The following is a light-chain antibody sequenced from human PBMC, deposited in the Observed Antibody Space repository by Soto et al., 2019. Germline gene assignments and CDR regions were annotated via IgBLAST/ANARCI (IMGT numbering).Light chain of an antibody. Sequence: QSVLTQPASVSGSPGQSITISCSGISPDFGVSWYQHFPGKAPKLLIFEVSNRPSGVSTRFSGSKSGNMAFLTISGLQSEDEGLYHCSSYPSTTTLFGGGTKVTVL. CDR2: EVS. CDR1: SPDFGV. J-gene: IGLJ2*01. V-gene: IGLV2-14*01. CDR3: SSYPSTTTL.